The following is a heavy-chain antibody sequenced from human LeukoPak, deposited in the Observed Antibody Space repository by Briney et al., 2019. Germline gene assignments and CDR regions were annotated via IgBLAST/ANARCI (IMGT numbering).Heavy chain of an antibody. V-gene: IGHV3-30*03. CDR1: GFTFSSYG. CDR2: ISYDGSNK. J-gene: IGHJ6*02. CDR3: ATAFVVVPAANPYDYYYSMDV. Sequence: GGSLRLSCAASGFTFSSYGMHWVRQAPGKGLEWGAVISYDGSNKCYAVSFKGRFTISRDNSKNTLYLQRNSLRAEDTAVYYCATAFVVVPAANPYDYYYSMDVWGQGTTVTVSS. D-gene: IGHD2-2*01.